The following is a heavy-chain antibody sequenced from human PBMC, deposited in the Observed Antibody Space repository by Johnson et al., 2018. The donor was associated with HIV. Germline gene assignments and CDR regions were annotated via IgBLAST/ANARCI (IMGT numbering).Heavy chain of an antibody. J-gene: IGHJ3*02. V-gene: IGHV3-66*01. D-gene: IGHD4-17*01. CDR1: GFTVSSNY. Sequence: VQLVESGGGLVQPGGSLRLSCAASGFTVSSNYMSWVRQAPGKGLEWVSAIYSGGSTYYADSVKGRFTISRDNSKNTLYRQMNSLRADDTAVYYCARGLIDYGDSQAFDIWGQGTMVTVAS. CDR3: ARGLIDYGDSQAFDI. CDR2: IYSGGST.